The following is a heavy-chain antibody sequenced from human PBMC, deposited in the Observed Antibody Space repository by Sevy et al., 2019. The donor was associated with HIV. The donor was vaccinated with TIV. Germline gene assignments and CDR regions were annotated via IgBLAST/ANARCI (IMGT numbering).Heavy chain of an antibody. CDR3: ARGTAGTFDY. CDR2: INSDGGST. J-gene: IGHJ4*02. D-gene: IGHD1-1*01. V-gene: IGHV3-74*01. CDR1: GFNFYIYW. Sequence: GGSLRLSCAASGFNFYIYWIHWVRQAPGKGLVWVSRINSDGGSTGHADSVKGRFTISRDNAKNTVYLQMSSLRAEDTAVYYCARGTAGTFDYWGQGTLVTVSS.